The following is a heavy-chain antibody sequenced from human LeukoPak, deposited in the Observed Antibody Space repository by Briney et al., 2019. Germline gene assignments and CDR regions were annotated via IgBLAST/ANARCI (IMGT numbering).Heavy chain of an antibody. CDR3: ARGVKLVYAADHDAFDI. CDR1: GGSFSGYY. CDR2: INHSGST. Sequence: SETLSLTCAVYGGSFSGYYWSWIRQPPGKGLEWIGEINHSGSTNYNPSLKSRVTISVDTSKNQFSLKLSSVTAADTAVYCCARGVKLVYAADHDAFDIWGQGTMVTVSS. V-gene: IGHV4-34*01. J-gene: IGHJ3*02. D-gene: IGHD2-8*01.